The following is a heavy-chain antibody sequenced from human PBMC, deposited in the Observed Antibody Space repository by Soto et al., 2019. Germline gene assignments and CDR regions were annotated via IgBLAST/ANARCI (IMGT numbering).Heavy chain of an antibody. CDR3: ARAFGKRHYNYYGMDA. D-gene: IGHD3-10*01. J-gene: IGHJ6*04. Sequence: PSETLSPTCSFLGGYISSGDYYRGWIRQPPGKGLEWLRYIYYRETTYYNPSLKSRFTISVDRSKNQYSLKLSYVTAADAAVFYCARAFGKRHYNYYGMDAWGKGTTVTVSS. V-gene: IGHV4-61*08. CDR1: GGYISSGDYY. CDR2: IYYRETT.